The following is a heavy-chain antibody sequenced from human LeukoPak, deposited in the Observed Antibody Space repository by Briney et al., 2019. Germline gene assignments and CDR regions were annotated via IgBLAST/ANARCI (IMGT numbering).Heavy chain of an antibody. Sequence: SETLSLTCTVAGGSISSSSYYWGWIRQPPGKGLEWIGSIYFSGSTYYNPSLKSRVTISVDTSMYQVFLKLSSVTAADTAVYYCASQRYYNWFDPWGQGTLVTVSS. CDR3: ASQRYYNWFDP. D-gene: IGHD3-10*01. J-gene: IGHJ5*02. CDR2: IYFSGST. V-gene: IGHV4-39*01. CDR1: GGSISSSSYY.